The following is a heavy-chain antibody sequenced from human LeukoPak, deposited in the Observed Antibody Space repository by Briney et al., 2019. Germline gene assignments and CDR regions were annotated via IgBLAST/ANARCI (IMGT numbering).Heavy chain of an antibody. CDR2: ITSSSLYI. V-gene: IGHV3-21*01. Sequence: GGSLRLSCAASGFTFSTSSMNWVRQAPGKGLEWVSSITSSSLYIYYADSVKGRFTISRGNAKNSLYLQMISLRAEHTAVYYCARGTGGWSDYWGQGTLVTVSS. CDR1: GFTFSTSS. CDR3: ARGTGGWSDY. J-gene: IGHJ4*02. D-gene: IGHD6-19*01.